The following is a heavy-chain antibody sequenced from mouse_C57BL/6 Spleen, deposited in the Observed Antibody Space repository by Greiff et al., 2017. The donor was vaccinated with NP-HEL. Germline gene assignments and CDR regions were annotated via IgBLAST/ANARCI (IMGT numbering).Heavy chain of an antibody. CDR2: IYPRDGST. CDR1: GYTFTDHT. D-gene: IGHD1-1*01. J-gene: IGHJ1*03. V-gene: IGHV1-78*01. CDR3: ARYGSSPYWYFDV. Sequence: VQLQQSDAELVKPGASVKISCKVSGYTFTDHTIHWMKQRPEQGLEWIGYIYPRDGSTKYNEKFKGKATLTADKSSSTASMQLNSLKSEDSAVYFCARYGSSPYWYFDVWGTGTTVTVSS.